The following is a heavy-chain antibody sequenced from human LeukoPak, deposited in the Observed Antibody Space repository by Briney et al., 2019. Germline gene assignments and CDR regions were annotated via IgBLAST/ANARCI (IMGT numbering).Heavy chain of an antibody. D-gene: IGHD4-17*01. Sequence: KVSCKASGYTFTSYWIGWVRQMPGKGPEWMAIIYPGDSDTRYSPSFQGQVTISADKSISTAYLQWSSLKASDTAMYYCARTTDYYYGMDVWGQGTTVTVSS. CDR1: GYTFTSYW. CDR3: ARTTDYYYGMDV. V-gene: IGHV5-51*01. CDR2: IYPGDSDT. J-gene: IGHJ6*02.